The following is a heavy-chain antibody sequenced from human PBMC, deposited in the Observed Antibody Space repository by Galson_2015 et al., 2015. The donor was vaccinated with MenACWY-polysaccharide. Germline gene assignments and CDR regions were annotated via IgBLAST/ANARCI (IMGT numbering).Heavy chain of an antibody. D-gene: IGHD3-16*01. J-gene: IGHJ5*02. V-gene: IGHV6-1*01. Sequence: CAISGDSVSSNSAAWNWIRQSPSRGLEWLGRTYYRSKWYNDYAVSVKSRITINPDTSKNQFSLQLNSVTPEDTAVYYCAREPGGHAVESYNWFDPWGHGTLVTAAS. CDR1: GDSVSSNSAA. CDR3: AREPGGHAVESYNWFDP. CDR2: TYYRSKWYN.